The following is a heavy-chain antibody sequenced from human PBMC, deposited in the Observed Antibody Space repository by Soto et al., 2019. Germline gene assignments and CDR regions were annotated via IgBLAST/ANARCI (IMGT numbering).Heavy chain of an antibody. CDR2: IYYSGST. V-gene: IGHV4-61*01. J-gene: IGHJ4*02. Sequence: ETLSLTCTVSGGSVSSGSYYWSWIRQPPGKGLEWIGYIYYSGSTNYNPSLKSRVTISVDTSKNQFSLKLSSVTAADTAVYYCARERRTNGVCYFDYWGQGTLVTVSS. CDR1: GGSVSSGSYY. D-gene: IGHD2-8*01. CDR3: ARERRTNGVCYFDY.